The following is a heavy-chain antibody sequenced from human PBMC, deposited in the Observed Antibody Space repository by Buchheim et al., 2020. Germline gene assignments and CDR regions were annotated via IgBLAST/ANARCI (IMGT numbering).Heavy chain of an antibody. CDR1: GFTFSSYG. D-gene: IGHD1-26*01. J-gene: IGHJ5*02. V-gene: IGHV3-30*02. CDR2: IRYDGSNK. CDR3: AKDRGYSGSYYWFDP. Sequence: QVQLVESGGGVVQPGRSLRLSCAASGFTFSSYGMHWVRQAPGKGLEWVAFIRYDGSNKYYADSVKGRFTISRDNSKNTLYLQMNSLGAEDTAVYYCAKDRGYSGSYYWFDPWGQGTL.